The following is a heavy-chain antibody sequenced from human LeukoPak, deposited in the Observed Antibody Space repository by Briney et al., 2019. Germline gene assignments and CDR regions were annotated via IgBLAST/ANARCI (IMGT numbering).Heavy chain of an antibody. CDR1: GGSFSGYY. D-gene: IGHD4-23*01. CDR3: ARFTVVTHGFDY. J-gene: IGHJ4*02. V-gene: IGHV4-34*01. CDR2: INHSGST. Sequence: PSETLSLTCAVYGGSFSGYYWSWIRQPPGKGLEWIGEINHSGSTNCNPSLKSRVTISVDTSKNQFSLKLSSVTAADTAVYYCARFTVVTHGFDYWGQGTLVSVSS.